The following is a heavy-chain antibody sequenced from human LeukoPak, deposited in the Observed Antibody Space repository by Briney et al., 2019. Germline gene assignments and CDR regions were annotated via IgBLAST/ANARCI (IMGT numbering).Heavy chain of an antibody. V-gene: IGHV4-4*07. CDR2: IYTSGST. CDR1: GGSIGSYY. J-gene: IGHJ6*02. CDR3: ARGLVVPAAMRYYYYYYGMDV. Sequence: SETLSLTCTVSGGSIGSYYWSWIRQPAGKGMEWIGRIYTSGSTNYSPSLKSRVTMSVDTSKNQFSLKLSSVTAADTAVYYCARGLVVPAAMRYYYYYYGMDVWGQGTTVTVSS. D-gene: IGHD2-2*01.